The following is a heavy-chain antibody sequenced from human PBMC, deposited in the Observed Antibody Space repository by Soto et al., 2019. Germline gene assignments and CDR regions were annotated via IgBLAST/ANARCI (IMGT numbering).Heavy chain of an antibody. V-gene: IGHV3-23*01. CDR2: ISGSGGST. CDR1: GFTFSSYA. CDR3: AKASSIVGARSAFEI. J-gene: IGHJ3*02. Sequence: GGSLRLSCAASGFTFSSYAMSWVRQAPGKGLEWVSTISGSGGSTYYADSVKGRFAISRDNSKNTLYLQMNSLRVEDTAVYYCAKASSIVGARSAFEIWGQGTMVTVSS. D-gene: IGHD1-26*01.